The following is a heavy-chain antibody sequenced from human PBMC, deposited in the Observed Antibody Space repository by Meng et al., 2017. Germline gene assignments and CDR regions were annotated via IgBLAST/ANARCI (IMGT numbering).Heavy chain of an antibody. CDR2: IKSKADGGTT. V-gene: IGHV3-15*01. CDR3: TTDYDSSGYHMYYFDY. CDR1: GFTFSNAW. D-gene: IGHD3-22*01. J-gene: IGHJ4*02. Sequence: GESLKISCAASGFTFSNAWMSWVRQAPGKGLEWVARIKSKADGGTTDYAAPVKGRFTISRDDSKNTLYLQMNSLKTEDTAVYYCTTDYDSSGYHMYYFDYWGQGTLVTVSS.